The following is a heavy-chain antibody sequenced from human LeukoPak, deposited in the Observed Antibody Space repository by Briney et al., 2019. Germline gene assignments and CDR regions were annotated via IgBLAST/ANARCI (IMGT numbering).Heavy chain of an antibody. CDR2: INHNGNVN. Sequence: GGSLRLSCAASGFTFSSYWMNWARQAPGKGLEWVASINHNGNVNYYVDSVRGRFTISRDNAKSSLYLQMSNLRAEDTAVYFCARGGGLDVWGQGATVTVSS. J-gene: IGHJ6*02. CDR3: ARGGGLDV. V-gene: IGHV3-7*03. D-gene: IGHD3-16*01. CDR1: GFTFSSYW.